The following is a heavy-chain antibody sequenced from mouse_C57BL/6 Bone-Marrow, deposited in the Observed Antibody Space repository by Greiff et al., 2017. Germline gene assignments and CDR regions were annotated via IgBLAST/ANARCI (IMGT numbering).Heavy chain of an antibody. V-gene: IGHV5-6*01. CDR2: ISSGGSYT. J-gene: IGHJ3*01. CDR1: GFTFSSYG. CDR3: ARRGITPFAY. Sequence: EVKLMESGGDLVKPGGSLKLPCAASGFTFSSYGMSWVRQTPDKRLEWVATISSGGSYTYYPDSVKGRFTISRDNAKNTLYLQMSSLKSEDTAMYYCARRGITPFAYWGQGTLVTVSA. D-gene: IGHD2-4*01.